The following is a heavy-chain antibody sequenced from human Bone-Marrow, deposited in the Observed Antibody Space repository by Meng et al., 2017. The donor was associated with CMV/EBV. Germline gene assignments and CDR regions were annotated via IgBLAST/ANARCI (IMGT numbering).Heavy chain of an antibody. Sequence: SETLSLTCSVSGGSISNSDYYWGWIRQPPGKGLEWIGNLYYGGNTYYNPSLKSRVTISVDTSKKQLFLKLSSVTAADTAVYYCASYGYTNYFDYWGQGTLVTVSS. V-gene: IGHV4-39*07. J-gene: IGHJ4*02. CDR2: LYYGGNT. D-gene: IGHD1-1*01. CDR1: GGSISNSDYY. CDR3: ASYGYTNYFDY.